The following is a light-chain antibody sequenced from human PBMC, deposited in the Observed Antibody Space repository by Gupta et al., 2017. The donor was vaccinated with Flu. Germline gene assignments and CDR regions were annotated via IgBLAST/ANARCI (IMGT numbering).Light chain of an antibody. CDR3: QQYHGSWT. CDR2: KAS. V-gene: IGKV1-5*03. CDR1: QNIFTW. J-gene: IGKJ1*01. Sequence: DIQITQSPSSLSASIGDRVTITCRASQNIFTWLAWYQRKPGKVPKLLIYKASSLKSGVPSRFSGSGSGTEFTLTISSLQPDDSATYYCQQYHGSWTSGQGTKVEIQ.